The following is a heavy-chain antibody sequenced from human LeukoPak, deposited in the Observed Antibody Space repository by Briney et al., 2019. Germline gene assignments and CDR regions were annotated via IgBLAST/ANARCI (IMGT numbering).Heavy chain of an antibody. D-gene: IGHD3-3*01. J-gene: IGHJ4*02. CDR3: ARDKMDYWSGYYRGGFDY. CDR2: ISAYNGNR. V-gene: IGHV1-18*01. CDR1: GFTFTHYG. Sequence: ASVKVSCEASGFTFTHYGFNWVRQAPGQGLEWMGWISAYNGNRNYAQSLQGRVSMTTDAFTGTAYMELRSLRSDDTAVYYCARDKMDYWSGYYRGGFDYWGQGTLVTVSP.